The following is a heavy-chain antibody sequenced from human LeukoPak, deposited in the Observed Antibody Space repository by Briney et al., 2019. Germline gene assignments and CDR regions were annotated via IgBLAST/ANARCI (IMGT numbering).Heavy chain of an antibody. Sequence: QAGGSLRLSCAASGFTFSNYWMHWVRQAPGKGLVWVSRINSDGINTSYADSVKGRFTISRDNAKNTLNLQMNSLRAEDTAVYYCASWEASTNYWGQGTLVTVSS. J-gene: IGHJ4*02. CDR3: ASWEASTNY. V-gene: IGHV3-74*01. CDR2: INSDGINT. CDR1: GFTFSNYW. D-gene: IGHD1-26*01.